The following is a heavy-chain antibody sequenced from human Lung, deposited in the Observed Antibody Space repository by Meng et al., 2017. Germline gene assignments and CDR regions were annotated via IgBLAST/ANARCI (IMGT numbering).Heavy chain of an antibody. CDR2: IYNSGST. Sequence: QVQLQGSGPGLVKPSQTRSLTCTVPVGSISSSNYYWSWIRQPPGNGLEWSGHIYNSGSTYYNPSLKSRITISVDTSKNQFSLKLSSVTAADTAVYYCARGQKGYFDLWGRGTLVTVSS. J-gene: IGHJ2*01. CDR1: VGSISSSNYY. CDR3: ARGQKGYFDL. V-gene: IGHV4-30-4*01.